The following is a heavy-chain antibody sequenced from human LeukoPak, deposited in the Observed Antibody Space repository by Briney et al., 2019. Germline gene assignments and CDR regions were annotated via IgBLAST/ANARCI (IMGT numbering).Heavy chain of an antibody. Sequence: GGSLRLSCAASGFTFSSYSMNWVRQAPGKGLEWVSYISSSGSTIYYADSVKGRFTISRDNAKNSLYLQMNSLRAEDTAVYYCATTRGLWWFDPWGQGTLVTVSS. D-gene: IGHD3/OR15-3a*01. CDR3: ATTRGLWWFDP. CDR1: GFTFSSYS. J-gene: IGHJ5*02. CDR2: ISSSGSTI. V-gene: IGHV3-48*04.